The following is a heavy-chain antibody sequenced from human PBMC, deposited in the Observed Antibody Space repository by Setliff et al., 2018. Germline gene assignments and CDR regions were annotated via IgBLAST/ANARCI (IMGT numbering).Heavy chain of an antibody. J-gene: IGHJ4*02. Sequence: SETLSLTCTVSRGSINSHYWSWIRQPAGKGLEWIGRIFGSGSTNYNPSLKSRVTMSIDISKNQFFLKVRSVTAADTAVYYCARDRGSNNSPEDFDYWGLGTLVTVSS. D-gene: IGHD1-1*01. V-gene: IGHV4-4*07. CDR2: IFGSGST. CDR1: RGSINSHY. CDR3: ARDRGSNNSPEDFDY.